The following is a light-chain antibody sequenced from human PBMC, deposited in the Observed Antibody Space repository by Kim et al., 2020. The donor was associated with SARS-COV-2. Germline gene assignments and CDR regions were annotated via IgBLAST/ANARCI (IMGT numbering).Light chain of an antibody. CDR3: MQSRQYPIT. J-gene: IGKJ5*01. CDR1: QSLVSSDGKTY. Sequence: PASISCKSSQSLVSSDGKTYLYWYLQRPGQPPQLLIYEVSNRFSGVSDRFSGSGSGTDFTLKISRVEAEDVGVYYCMQSRQYPITFGQGTRLEIK. V-gene: IGKV2D-29*01. CDR2: EVS.